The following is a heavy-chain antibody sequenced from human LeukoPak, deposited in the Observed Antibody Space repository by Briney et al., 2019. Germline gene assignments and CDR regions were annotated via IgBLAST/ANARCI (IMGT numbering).Heavy chain of an antibody. D-gene: IGHD6-13*01. CDR1: GGSISSYY. V-gene: IGHV4-59*12. J-gene: IGHJ4*02. CDR2: IYYSGST. CDR3: ARDPPKYSSSWTIRRGYYFDY. Sequence: PSETLSLTCTVSGGSISSYYWSWIRQPPGKGLEWIGYIYYSGSTNYNPSLKSRVTISVDKSKNQFSLKLSSVTAADTAVYYCARDPPKYSSSWTIRRGYYFDYWGQGTLVTVSS.